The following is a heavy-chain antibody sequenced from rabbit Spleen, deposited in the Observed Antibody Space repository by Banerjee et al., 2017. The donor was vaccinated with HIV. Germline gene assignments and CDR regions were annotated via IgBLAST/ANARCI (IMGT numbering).Heavy chain of an antibody. V-gene: IGHV1S45*01. J-gene: IGHJ2*01. Sequence: QERLVESGGGLVKPEGSLKLSCTASGFSFSNNYVMCWVCQAPGKGLEWIACINAVTGKAVYASWAKGRFTFSKTSSTTVTLQMTSLTAADTATYFCARDRGSGWGDAIDPWGPGTLVTVS. CDR1: GFSFSNNYV. CDR3: ARDRGSGWGDAIDP. CDR2: INAVTGKA. D-gene: IGHD4-1*01.